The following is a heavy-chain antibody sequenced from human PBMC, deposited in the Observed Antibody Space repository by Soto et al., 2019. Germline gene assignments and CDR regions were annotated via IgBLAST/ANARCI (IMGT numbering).Heavy chain of an antibody. CDR1: GYSFTNYW. Sequence: PGESLKISCKTSGYSFTNYWIGWVRQMPGKGLEWMGIIYPGDSHTRYSPSFQGQVTISADKSISTAYLQWSSLKASDTAMHYCARRCSSTSCYPLSGYYGMDVWGQGTSVTFSS. D-gene: IGHD2-2*01. V-gene: IGHV5-51*01. CDR3: ARRCSSTSCYPLSGYYGMDV. J-gene: IGHJ6*02. CDR2: IYPGDSHT.